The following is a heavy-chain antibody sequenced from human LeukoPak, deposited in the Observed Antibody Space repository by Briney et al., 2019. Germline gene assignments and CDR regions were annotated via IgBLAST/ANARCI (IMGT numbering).Heavy chain of an antibody. J-gene: IGHJ4*02. D-gene: IGHD3-22*01. CDR2: IRYDGSNK. Sequence: GGSLRLSCAASGFTFSSYGMHWVRQAPGKGLEWVAFIRYDGSNKYYADSVKGRFTISRDNSKNTLYLQMNSLRAEDTAVYYCAKHSHYYDSSGYYFDYWGQGTLVTVSS. V-gene: IGHV3-30*02. CDR3: AKHSHYYDSSGYYFDY. CDR1: GFTFSSYG.